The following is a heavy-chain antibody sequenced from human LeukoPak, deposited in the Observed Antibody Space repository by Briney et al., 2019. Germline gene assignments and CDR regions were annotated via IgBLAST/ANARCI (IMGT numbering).Heavy chain of an antibody. J-gene: IGHJ3*02. Sequence: GGSLRLSCAASGFTFSGYPIHWVRQAPGKGLEWVAVISYDGSNKYYADSVKGRFTISRDNSKNTLYLQMNSLRAEDTAVYYCAKDRVRFSSRVDAFDIWGRGTMVTVSS. V-gene: IGHV3-30-3*02. D-gene: IGHD6-13*01. CDR3: AKDRVRFSSRVDAFDI. CDR1: GFTFSGYP. CDR2: ISYDGSNK.